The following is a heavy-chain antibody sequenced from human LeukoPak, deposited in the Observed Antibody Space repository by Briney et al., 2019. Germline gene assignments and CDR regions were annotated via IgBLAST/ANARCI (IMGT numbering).Heavy chain of an antibody. CDR1: GGTFSSYA. J-gene: IGHJ6*03. Sequence: EASVKVSCKASGGTFSSYAISWVRQAPGQGLEWMGGIIPIFGTVNYAQKFQGRVTITTDESTSTAYMELSSLRSEDTAVYYCARGTTTAPWELLMNYYYMDVWGKGTTVTVSS. CDR3: ARGTTTAPWELLMNYYYMDV. V-gene: IGHV1-69*05. CDR2: IIPIFGTV. D-gene: IGHD1-26*01.